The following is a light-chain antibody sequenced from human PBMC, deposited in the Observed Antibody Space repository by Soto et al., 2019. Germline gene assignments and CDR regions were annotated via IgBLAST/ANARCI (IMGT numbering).Light chain of an antibody. CDR3: PQYGWAPWT. CDR1: QSISSGY. CDR2: GAS. Sequence: EIVLTQSPGTLSLSPGERVSLSCRASQSISSGYIAWYQQKTGQAPRLLIYGASSRATGIPDRFSGSGSGTEFTSTISRLEPEDFALYFCPQYGWAPWTFGQGTKVDIK. V-gene: IGKV3-20*01. J-gene: IGKJ1*01.